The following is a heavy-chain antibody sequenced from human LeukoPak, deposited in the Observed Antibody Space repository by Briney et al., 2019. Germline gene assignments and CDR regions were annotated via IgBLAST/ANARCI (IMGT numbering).Heavy chain of an antibody. CDR2: ISAYNGNT. CDR3: ARESGVITFGGVIVN. J-gene: IGHJ4*02. CDR1: GYTFTSYG. D-gene: IGHD3-16*02. V-gene: IGHV1-18*01. Sequence: ASVKVSCKASGYTFTSYGISWVRQAPGQGLEWMGWISAYNGNTNYAQKLQGRVTMTTDTSTSTAYMELRSLRSDDTAVYYCARESGVITFGGVIVNWGQGTLVTVSS.